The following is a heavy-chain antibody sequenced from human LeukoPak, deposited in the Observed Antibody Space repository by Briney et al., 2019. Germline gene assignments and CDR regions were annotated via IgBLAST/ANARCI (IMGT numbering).Heavy chain of an antibody. V-gene: IGHV3-7*04. CDR1: GFTVSSNY. J-gene: IGHJ4*02. CDR2: IKQDGSEK. Sequence: GGSLRLSCAASGFTVSSNYMSWVRQAPGKGLEWVANIKQDGSEKYYVDSVKGRFTISRDNAKNSLYLQMNSLRAEDTAVYYCARGGGYYYFDYWGQGTLVTVSS. CDR3: ARGGGYYYFDY. D-gene: IGHD3-22*01.